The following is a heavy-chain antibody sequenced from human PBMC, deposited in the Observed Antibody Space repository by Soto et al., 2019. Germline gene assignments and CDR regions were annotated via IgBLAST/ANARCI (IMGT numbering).Heavy chain of an antibody. CDR3: TTDPLPTIRNWFDP. CDR2: IKSKTDGATT. J-gene: IGHJ5*02. D-gene: IGHD3-9*01. Sequence: EVQLVESGGGLVKPGGSLRLSCAASGFTFSNAWMNWVRQAPGKGLEWVCRIKSKTDGATTDYAAPVKGRFTISRDESKNTLYLQMNSLKTEDTAVYYCTTDPLPTIRNWFDPWGQGTLVTVSS. CDR1: GFTFSNAW. V-gene: IGHV3-15*07.